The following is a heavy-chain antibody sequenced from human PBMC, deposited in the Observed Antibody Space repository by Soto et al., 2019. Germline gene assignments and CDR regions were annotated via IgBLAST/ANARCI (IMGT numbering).Heavy chain of an antibody. CDR3: AKVSRLEYDILTGYYRGPFDY. D-gene: IGHD3-9*01. V-gene: IGHV3-23*01. Sequence: PGGSLRLSCAASGFTFSSYAMSWVRQAPGKGLEWVSAISGSGGSTYYADSVKGRFTISRDNSKNTLYLQMNSLRAEDTAVYYCAKVSRLEYDILTGYYRGPFDYWGQGTLVTVSS. J-gene: IGHJ4*02. CDR2: ISGSGGST. CDR1: GFTFSSYA.